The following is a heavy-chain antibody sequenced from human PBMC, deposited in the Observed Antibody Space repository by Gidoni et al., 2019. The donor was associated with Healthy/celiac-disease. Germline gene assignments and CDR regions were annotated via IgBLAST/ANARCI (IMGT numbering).Heavy chain of an antibody. CDR3: ARDHSWYYYDSSGYPVDY. J-gene: IGHJ4*02. CDR2: ISSSGSTI. Sequence: QVQLVESGGGLVKPGGSLRLSCAASGCTFSDYYMSWIRQAPGKGLEWVSYISSSGSTIYYADSVKGRFTISRDNAKNSLYLQMNSLRAEDTAVYYCARDHSWYYYDSSGYPVDYWGQGTLVTVSS. CDR1: GCTFSDYY. V-gene: IGHV3-11*01. D-gene: IGHD3-22*01.